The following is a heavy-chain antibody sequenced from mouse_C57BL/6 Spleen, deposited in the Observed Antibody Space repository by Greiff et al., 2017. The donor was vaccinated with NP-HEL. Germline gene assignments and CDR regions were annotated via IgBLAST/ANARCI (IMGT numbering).Heavy chain of an antibody. V-gene: IGHV14-1*01. Sequence: EVQLQQSGAELVRPGASVKLSCTATGFNIKDDYMHRVKQRPEQGLEGSGRIEPEDGDTEYAPKFQGKATMTADTSSNTAYLQLSSLTSEDTAVYYCTTQGNYFDYWGPGTTLTVSS. CDR3: TTQGNYFDY. CDR1: GFNIKDDY. CDR2: IEPEDGDT. J-gene: IGHJ2*01.